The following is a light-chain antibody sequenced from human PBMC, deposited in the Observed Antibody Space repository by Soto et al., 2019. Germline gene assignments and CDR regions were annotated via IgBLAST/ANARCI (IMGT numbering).Light chain of an antibody. CDR2: GAS. CDR3: QQYGSSPRFT. Sequence: EIVLTQSPGTLSLSPEERATLSCRASQSVSSSCLAWYQQKPGQAPRLLIYGASSRATGIPDRFSGSGSGTDFTLTISRLEPEHFAVYYCQQYGSSPRFTFGPGTKVDIK. J-gene: IGKJ3*01. CDR1: QSVSSSC. V-gene: IGKV3-20*01.